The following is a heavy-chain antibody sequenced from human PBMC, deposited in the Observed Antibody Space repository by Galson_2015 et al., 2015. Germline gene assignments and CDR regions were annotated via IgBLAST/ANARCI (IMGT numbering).Heavy chain of an antibody. D-gene: IGHD3-22*01. CDR2: ISGSGGST. CDR3: AKSPDYYDSSGYFGIWPFDY. J-gene: IGHJ4*02. CDR1: GFTFSSYA. Sequence: LRLSCAASGFTFSSYAMSWVRQAPGKGLEWVSAISGSGGSTCYADSVKGRFTISRDNSKNTLYLQMNSLRAEDTAVYYCAKSPDYYDSSGYFGIWPFDYWGQGTLVTVSS. V-gene: IGHV3-23*01.